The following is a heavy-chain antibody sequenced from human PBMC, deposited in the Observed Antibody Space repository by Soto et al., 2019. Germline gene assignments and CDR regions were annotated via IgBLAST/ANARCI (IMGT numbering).Heavy chain of an antibody. CDR1: GGSISSSSYY. V-gene: IGHV4-39*01. D-gene: IGHD2-2*01. Sequence: SETLSLTCTVSGGSISSSSYYWGWIRQPPGKGLEWSGSIYYSGNIYYNPSLKSRVTISVDTSKNQFSLKLSSVTAADTAVYYCARHGGYCSSSSCYAYFDYWGQGTVVTFSS. CDR3: ARHGGYCSSSSCYAYFDY. J-gene: IGHJ4*02. CDR2: IYYSGNI.